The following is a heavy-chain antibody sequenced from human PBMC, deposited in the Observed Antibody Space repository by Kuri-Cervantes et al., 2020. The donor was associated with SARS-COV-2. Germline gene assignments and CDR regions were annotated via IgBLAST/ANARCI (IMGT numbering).Heavy chain of an antibody. V-gene: IGHV4-39*01. CDR2: IYYSGST. D-gene: IGHD3-16*02. Sequence: GSLRLSCTVSGGSISSSSYYWGWIRQPPGKGLEWIGSIYYSGSTYYNPSLKSRATISVDTSKNQFSLKLSSVTAADTAVYYCARHEVLITFGGVIVSYSDYWGQGTLVTVSS. CDR3: ARHEVLITFGGVIVSYSDY. CDR1: GGSISSSSYY. J-gene: IGHJ4*02.